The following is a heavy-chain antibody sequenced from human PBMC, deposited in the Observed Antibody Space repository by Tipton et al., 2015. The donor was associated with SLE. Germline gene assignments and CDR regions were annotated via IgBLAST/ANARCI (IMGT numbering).Heavy chain of an antibody. CDR1: GDSISSYC. Sequence: TLSLTCTVSGDSISSYCWNWIRQPPGKGLEWIGEINHSGSTNYNPSLKSRVTISVDTSKNQFSLKLSSVTAADTAVYYCARVGYSSSSYAFDIWGQGTMVTVSS. V-gene: IGHV4-34*01. CDR3: ARVGYSSSSYAFDI. J-gene: IGHJ3*02. CDR2: INHSGST. D-gene: IGHD6-6*01.